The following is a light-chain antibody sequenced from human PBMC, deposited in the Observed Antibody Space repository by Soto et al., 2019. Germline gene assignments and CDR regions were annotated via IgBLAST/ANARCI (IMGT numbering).Light chain of an antibody. CDR2: AAS. J-gene: IGKJ5*01. V-gene: IGKV3-20*01. Sequence: EVVLTQSPGTLSLSPGERDNLSCRASQSISTNYLAWYQQKPGQAPKLLIYAASSRLTGIPDRFSGSGSGTDFTLTISRLEPEDFALYYCQQYGRTFGQGTRLEIK. CDR3: QQYGRT. CDR1: QSISTNY.